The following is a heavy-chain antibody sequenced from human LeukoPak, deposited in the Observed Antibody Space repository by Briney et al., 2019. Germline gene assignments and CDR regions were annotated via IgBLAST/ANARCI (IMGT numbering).Heavy chain of an antibody. CDR1: GGTFSSYA. Sequence: ASVKVSCKASGGTFSSYAISWVRQAPGQGLEWMGGIIPIFGTANYAQKFQGRVTITTDESTSTAYMELSSLRSEDTAVFYCAREPYRGQFDYWGQGTLVTVSS. D-gene: IGHD1-14*01. CDR3: AREPYRGQFDY. V-gene: IGHV1-69*05. CDR2: IIPIFGTA. J-gene: IGHJ4*02.